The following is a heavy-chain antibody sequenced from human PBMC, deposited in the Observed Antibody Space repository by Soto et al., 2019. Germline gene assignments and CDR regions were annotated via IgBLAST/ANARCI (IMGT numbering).Heavy chain of an antibody. J-gene: IGHJ6*02. V-gene: IGHV4-31*03. CDR2: IYYSGST. CDR3: AREHYYGSGSTFNEPGWYYYYGMDV. CDR1: GGSISSGGYY. Sequence: NPSETLSLTCTVSGGSISSGGYYWSWIRQHPGKGLVWIGYIYYSGSTYYNPSLKSRVTISVDTSKNQFSLKLSSVTAADTAVYYCAREHYYGSGSTFNEPGWYYYYGMDVWGQGTTVTVSS. D-gene: IGHD3-10*01.